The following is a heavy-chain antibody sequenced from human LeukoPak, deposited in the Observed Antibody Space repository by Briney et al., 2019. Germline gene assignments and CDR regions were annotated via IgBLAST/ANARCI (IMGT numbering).Heavy chain of an antibody. D-gene: IGHD5-24*01. V-gene: IGHV3-13*01. CDR2: IGTGGHT. Sequence: GGSLRLSCSASGFTFSNYDMHWVRQEQGKGLEWVSSIGTGGHTYYAPSVKGRFTTSRENAKNSLYLQMNSLGAGDTAIYYCTRGGLEAPCDVWGQGTMVAVSS. CDR3: TRGGLEAPCDV. CDR1: GFTFSNYD. J-gene: IGHJ3*01.